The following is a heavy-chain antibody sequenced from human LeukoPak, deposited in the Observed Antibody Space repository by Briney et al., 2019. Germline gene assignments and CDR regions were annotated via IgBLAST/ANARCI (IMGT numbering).Heavy chain of an antibody. CDR1: GYTFTNYG. J-gene: IGHJ4*02. Sequence: ASVKVSCKTSGYTFTNYGVSWVRQAPGQGLEWMGWISAYNGHTNFPQKLQGRVTMTTDTSTNTAYMELRSLRSDDTGIYFCARGEYYYDSSAYTDFDYWGQGTLVTVSS. V-gene: IGHV1-18*01. CDR3: ARGEYYYDSSAYTDFDY. CDR2: ISAYNGHT. D-gene: IGHD3-22*01.